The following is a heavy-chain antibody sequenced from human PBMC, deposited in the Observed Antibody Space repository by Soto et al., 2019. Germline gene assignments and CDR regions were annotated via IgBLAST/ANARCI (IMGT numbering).Heavy chain of an antibody. V-gene: IGHV1-69*13. CDR2: IIPIFGTA. CDR1: GGTFSSYA. Sequence: SVKGSCKASGGTFSSYAISWVRQAPGQGLEWMGGIIPIFGTANYAQKFQGRVTITADESTTTVYMELSSLRSEDTAVYYCANTIFGNSNWFDPWGQGTLVTVSS. J-gene: IGHJ5*02. CDR3: ANTIFGNSNWFDP. D-gene: IGHD3-3*01.